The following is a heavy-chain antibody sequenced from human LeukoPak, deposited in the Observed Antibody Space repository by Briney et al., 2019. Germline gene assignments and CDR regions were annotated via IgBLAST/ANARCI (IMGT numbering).Heavy chain of an antibody. V-gene: IGHV1-18*01. Sequence: ASVKVSCKASGYTFTSYGISWVGQAPGQGLEWMGWISAYNGNTNYAQKLQGRVTMTTDTSTSTAYMELRSLRSDDTAVYYCARLASVGYYGSGSHDYWGQGTLVTVSS. CDR2: ISAYNGNT. CDR1: GYTFTSYG. D-gene: IGHD3-10*01. CDR3: ARLASVGYYGSGSHDY. J-gene: IGHJ4*02.